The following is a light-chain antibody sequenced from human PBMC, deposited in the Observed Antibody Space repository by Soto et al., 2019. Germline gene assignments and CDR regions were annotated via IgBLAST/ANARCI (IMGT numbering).Light chain of an antibody. CDR2: DVS. CDR1: SSDVGGYNY. J-gene: IGLJ1*01. Sequence: SALTQPRSVSGPPGQSVTISCTGTSSDVGGYNYVSWYQQHPGKAPKLMIYDVSNRPSGVPDRFSGSKSGNTASLTISGLQAEDEADYYCCSYAGSYTLYVFGTGTKVTVL. CDR3: CSYAGSYTLYV. V-gene: IGLV2-11*01.